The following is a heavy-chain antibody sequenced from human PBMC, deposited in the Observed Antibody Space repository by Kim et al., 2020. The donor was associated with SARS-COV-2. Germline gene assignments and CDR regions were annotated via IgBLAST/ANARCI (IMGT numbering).Heavy chain of an antibody. Sequence: GGSLRLSCEASEFTLSSYEMNWVRQAPGKGLEWVSYITTSGNTVHYADSVRGRFTVSRDNAKNSLYLQMNSLRAEDTVVYYCARETPGIRGVACDIWGQGTMVTVSS. V-gene: IGHV3-48*03. CDR2: ITTSGNTV. J-gene: IGHJ3*02. CDR1: EFTLSSYE. CDR3: ARETPGIRGVACDI. D-gene: IGHD3-10*01.